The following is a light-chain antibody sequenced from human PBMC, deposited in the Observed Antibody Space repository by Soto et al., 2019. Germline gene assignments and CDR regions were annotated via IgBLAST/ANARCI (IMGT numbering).Light chain of an antibody. CDR3: QQYTQWPIT. Sequence: EVVMTQSPATLSVSPGERATLSCRASQSVSSNYLAWYQQKPGHAPRLLIYGISSRATGIPDRFSASGSGTEFTLTISSLQPEDFAVYYCQQYTQWPITFGQGTRLEMK. V-gene: IGKV3D-15*01. CDR1: QSVSSN. J-gene: IGKJ5*01. CDR2: GIS.